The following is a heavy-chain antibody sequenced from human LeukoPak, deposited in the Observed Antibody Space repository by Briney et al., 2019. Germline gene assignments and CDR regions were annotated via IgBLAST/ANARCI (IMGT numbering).Heavy chain of an antibody. J-gene: IGHJ4*02. D-gene: IGHD5-12*01. CDR3: VKERRSGYDYYYFDY. CDR1: GFTFSSYG. V-gene: IGHV3-33*06. CDR2: IWYDGSNK. Sequence: GGSLRLSCAASGFTFSSYGMHWVRQAPGKGLEWVAVIWYDGSNKYYADSVKGRFTISRDNSKNTLYLQMNSLRAEDTAVYYCVKERRSGYDYYYFDYWGQGTLVTVSS.